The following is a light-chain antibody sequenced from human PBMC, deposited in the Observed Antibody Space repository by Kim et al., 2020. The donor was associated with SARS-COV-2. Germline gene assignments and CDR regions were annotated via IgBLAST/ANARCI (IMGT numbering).Light chain of an antibody. J-gene: IGKJ5*01. CDR3: QQRSNWPRTT. CDR1: QIVSSY. V-gene: IGKV3-11*01. CDR2: DAS. Sequence: SPGERATLSCRASQIVSSYLAWYQQKPGQALRLLIFDASNRATGIPARFSGSGSGTDFTLTISSLEPEDFAVYYCQQRSNWPRTTFGQGTRLEIK.